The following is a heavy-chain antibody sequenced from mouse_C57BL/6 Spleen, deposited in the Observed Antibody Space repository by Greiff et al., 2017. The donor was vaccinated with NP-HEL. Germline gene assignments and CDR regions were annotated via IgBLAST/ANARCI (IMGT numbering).Heavy chain of an antibody. CDR3: ARGAYYYGGVAY. CDR2: IHPNSGST. J-gene: IGHJ3*01. D-gene: IGHD1-1*01. Sequence: QVQLQQPGAELVKPGASVKLSCKASGYTFTSYWMHWVKQRPGQGLEWIGMIHPNSGSTNYNEKFKSKATLTVDKSSSTAYMQLSSLTSEDSAVYYCARGAYYYGGVAYWGQGTLVAVSA. CDR1: GYTFTSYW. V-gene: IGHV1-64*01.